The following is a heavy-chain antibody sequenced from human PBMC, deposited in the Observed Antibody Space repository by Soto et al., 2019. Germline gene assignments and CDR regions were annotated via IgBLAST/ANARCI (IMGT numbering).Heavy chain of an antibody. D-gene: IGHD3-10*01. CDR1: GYTFTSYG. V-gene: IGHV1-18*01. J-gene: IGHJ6*02. CDR3: AKCHDYYGSGSYYNGPSYYYYGMDV. Sequence: GASVKVSCKASGYTFTSYGISWVRQAPGQGLEWMGWISAYNGNTNYARKLQGRVTMTTDTSTSTAYMELRSLRSDDTAVYYCAKCHDYYGSGSYYNGPSYYYYGMDVWGQGTTVTVSS. CDR2: ISAYNGNT.